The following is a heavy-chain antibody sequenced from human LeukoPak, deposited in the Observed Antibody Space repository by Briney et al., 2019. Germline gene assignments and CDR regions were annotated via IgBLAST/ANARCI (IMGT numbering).Heavy chain of an antibody. CDR2: IYYRGST. CDR1: GGSISSGDYY. Sequence: SQTLSLTCTVSGGSISSGDYYWSWIRQPPGKGLEWIGSIYYRGSTYYNPSLKSRVTISVDRSKNQFSLKLSSVTAADTAVYYCASTVVFLEWSSSTRYFDYWGQGTLVTVSS. D-gene: IGHD3-3*01. J-gene: IGHJ4*02. V-gene: IGHV4-39*07. CDR3: ASTVVFLEWSSSTRYFDY.